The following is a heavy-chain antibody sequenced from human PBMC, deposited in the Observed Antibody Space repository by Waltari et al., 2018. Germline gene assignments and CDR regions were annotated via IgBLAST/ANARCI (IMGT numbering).Heavy chain of an antibody. Sequence: EVQLVESGGGLVKPGGSLRLSCAASGFTFSSSSMNWLRQAPGKGLEWVSSISSSSSYIYYADSVKGRFTISRDNAKNSLYLQMNSLRAEDTAVYYCASHASYCSSTSCYANDYFDYWGQGTLVTVSS. CDR2: ISSSSSYI. J-gene: IGHJ4*02. V-gene: IGHV3-21*01. CDR3: ASHASYCSSTSCYANDYFDY. D-gene: IGHD2-2*01. CDR1: GFTFSSSS.